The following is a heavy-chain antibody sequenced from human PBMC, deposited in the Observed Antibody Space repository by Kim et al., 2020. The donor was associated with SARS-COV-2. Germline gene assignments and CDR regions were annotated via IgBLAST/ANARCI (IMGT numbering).Heavy chain of an antibody. V-gene: IGHV1-18*01. Sequence: ASVKVSCKASGYTFTSYGISWVRQAPGQGLEWMGLISAYNGNTNYAQKLQGRVTMTTDTSTSTAYMELRSLRSDDTAVYYCARRSVKVRFLEWSYAFDIWGQGTMVTVSS. CDR3: ARRSVKVRFLEWSYAFDI. D-gene: IGHD3-3*01. J-gene: IGHJ3*02. CDR2: ISAYNGNT. CDR1: GYTFTSYG.